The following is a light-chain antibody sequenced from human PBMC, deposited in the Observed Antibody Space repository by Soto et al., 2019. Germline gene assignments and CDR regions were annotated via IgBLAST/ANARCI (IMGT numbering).Light chain of an antibody. V-gene: IGKV3-15*01. CDR3: QQYNNWPRT. J-gene: IGKJ1*01. CDR2: GAS. CDR1: QSVSSN. Sequence: EIVMTQSPATLSVSTGERATLSCRASQSVSSNLAWYQQKPGQAPRLLIYGASTRSTGIPARFSGSGSGTEFTLTISSLQSEDFAVYYCQQYNNWPRTFGHWKKVEI.